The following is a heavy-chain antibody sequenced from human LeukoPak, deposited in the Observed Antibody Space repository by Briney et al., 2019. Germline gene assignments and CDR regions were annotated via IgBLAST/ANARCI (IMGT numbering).Heavy chain of an antibody. V-gene: IGHV1-2*02. CDR3: ARWSWTPSTYYYDS. Sequence: ASVKVSCKASGYTFTDYYIHWVRQAPGQGPEWMGKISPNSGGTNYVQKFQDRVTMTSDTSLNTAYMELSRLRSDDTAVYYCARWSWTPSTYYYDSWGQGTLVTVSS. D-gene: IGHD3-22*01. J-gene: IGHJ4*02. CDR2: ISPNSGGT. CDR1: GYTFTDYY.